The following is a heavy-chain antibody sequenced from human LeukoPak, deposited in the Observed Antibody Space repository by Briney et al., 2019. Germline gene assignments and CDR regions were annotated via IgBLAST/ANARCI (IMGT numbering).Heavy chain of an antibody. CDR1: GFTFSRFA. CDR2: ISYDGSNK. D-gene: IGHD5-18*01. J-gene: IGHJ4*02. V-gene: IGHV3-30*04. CDR3: ARGGGPDTAMNLDY. Sequence: GGSLRLSCAASGFTFSRFAMHWVRQAPDKGLERVAVISYDGSNKYYADSVKGRFTISRDNSKNTVFLQMNSLRPEDTAVYYCARGGGPDTAMNLDYWGQGTLVTVSS.